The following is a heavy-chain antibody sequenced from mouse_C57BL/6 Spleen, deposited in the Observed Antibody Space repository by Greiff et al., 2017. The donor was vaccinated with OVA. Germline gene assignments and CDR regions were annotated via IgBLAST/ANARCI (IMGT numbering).Heavy chain of an antibody. CDR2: INPNYGTT. CDR1: GYSFTDYN. D-gene: IGHD1-1*01. CDR3: ARVGKYGSSPLWYFDV. Sequence: EVQLVESGPELVKPGASVKISCKASGYSFTDYNMNWVKQSNGKSLEWIGVINPNYGTTSYNQKFKGKATLTVDQSSSTAYMQLNSLTSEDSAVYYCARVGKYGSSPLWYFDVWGTGTTVTVSS. V-gene: IGHV1-39*01. J-gene: IGHJ1*03.